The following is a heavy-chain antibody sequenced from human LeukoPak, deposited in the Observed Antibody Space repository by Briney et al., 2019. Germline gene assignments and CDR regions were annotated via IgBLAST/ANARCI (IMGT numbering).Heavy chain of an antibody. J-gene: IGHJ4*02. D-gene: IGHD3-22*01. V-gene: IGHV3-23*01. CDR1: GFTFSSYA. CDR2: ISGSGGST. Sequence: GGSLRLSCAASGFTFSSYAMSWVRQAPGKGLEWGSAISGSGGSTYYADPVKGRFTISRDNSKNTLYLQMNSLRAEDTAVYYCAKERGPYYYDSSGYYDPYYFDYWGQGTLVTVSS. CDR3: AKERGPYYYDSSGYYDPYYFDY.